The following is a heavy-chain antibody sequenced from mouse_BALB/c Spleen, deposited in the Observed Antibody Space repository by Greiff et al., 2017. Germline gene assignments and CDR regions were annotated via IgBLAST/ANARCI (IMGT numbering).Heavy chain of an antibody. V-gene: IGHV5-12-1*01. CDR3: ARQDGYYYFDY. CDR1: GFAFSSYD. J-gene: IGHJ2*01. D-gene: IGHD2-3*01. CDR2: ISSGGGST. Sequence: EVMLVESGGGLVKPGGSLKLSCAASGFAFSSYDMSWVRQTPEKRLEWVAYISSGGGSTYYPDTVKGRFTISRNNAKNTLYLQMSSLKSEDTAMYYCARQDGYYYFDYWGQGTTLTVSS.